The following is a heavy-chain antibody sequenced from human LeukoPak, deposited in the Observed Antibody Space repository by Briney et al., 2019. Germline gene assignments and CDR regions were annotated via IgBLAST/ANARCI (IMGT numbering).Heavy chain of an antibody. CDR3: ARDNFDYDILTDEDV. D-gene: IGHD3-9*01. CDR1: GFTFSDYA. Sequence: GGSLRLSCAASGFTFSDYAMHWVRQAPGKGLEWVSYISSSGSTIYYADSVKGRFTISRDNAKNSLYLQMNSLRAEDTAVYYCARDNFDYDILTDEDVWGNGTTVTVSS. CDR2: ISSSGSTI. J-gene: IGHJ6*04. V-gene: IGHV3-48*04.